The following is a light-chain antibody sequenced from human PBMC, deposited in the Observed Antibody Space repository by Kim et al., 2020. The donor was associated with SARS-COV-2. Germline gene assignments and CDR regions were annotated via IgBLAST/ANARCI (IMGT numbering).Light chain of an antibody. CDR1: QNIGNH. Sequence: AAVGDRVSLTCRESQNIGNHFNWYQQKAGKPPNLLIFGASSLQSGVSSRFSGGGSGTDFTLTIDSLQSEDFATYFCQQSHSYPRTFGQGTKVDIK. CDR3: QQSHSYPRT. J-gene: IGKJ1*01. CDR2: GAS. V-gene: IGKV1-39*01.